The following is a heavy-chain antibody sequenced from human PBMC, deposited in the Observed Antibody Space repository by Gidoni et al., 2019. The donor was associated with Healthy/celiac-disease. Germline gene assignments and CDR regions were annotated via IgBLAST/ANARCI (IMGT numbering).Heavy chain of an antibody. D-gene: IGHD1-1*01. Sequence: QVQLQESGPGLVKPSQTLSLTCTVSGGYISSGDYYWSWIRQPPGKALEWTGYIYYSGSTYYNPSLKSRVTISVDTSKNQFSLKLSSVTAADTAVYYCARVPNDGHGMDVWGQVTTVTVSS. CDR2: IYYSGST. CDR1: GGYISSGDYY. J-gene: IGHJ6*02. CDR3: ARVPNDGHGMDV. V-gene: IGHV4-30-4*01.